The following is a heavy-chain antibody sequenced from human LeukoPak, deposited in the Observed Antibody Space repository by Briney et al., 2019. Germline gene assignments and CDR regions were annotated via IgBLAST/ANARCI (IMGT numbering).Heavy chain of an antibody. Sequence: SVKVSCKASGFTFTSSAMQWVRQARGQRLEWIGWIVVGSGNTNYAQKFQERVTITRDMSTSTAYMELSSLRSEDTAVYYCAADLNLRNYYYDGMDVWGQGTTVTVSS. CDR1: GFTFTSSA. J-gene: IGHJ6*02. CDR2: IVVGSGNT. D-gene: IGHD1-14*01. CDR3: AADLNLRNYYYDGMDV. V-gene: IGHV1-58*02.